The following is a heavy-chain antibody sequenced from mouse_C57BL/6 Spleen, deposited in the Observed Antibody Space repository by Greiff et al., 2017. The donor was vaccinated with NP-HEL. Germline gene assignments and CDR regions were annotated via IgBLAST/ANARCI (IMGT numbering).Heavy chain of an antibody. D-gene: IGHD1-1*01. Sequence: QVQLKESGPGLVAPSQCLSITCTASGFSLTSYAISWVRQPPGKGLEWLGVIWPGGGTNNNTALKSRLSSSKDNSKSQIFLIMNSLQTDDTARYYCARSTTVVPYFDYWGQGTTLTVSS. CDR3: ARSTTVVPYFDY. J-gene: IGHJ2*01. V-gene: IGHV2-9-1*01. CDR1: GFSLTSYA. CDR2: IWPGGGT.